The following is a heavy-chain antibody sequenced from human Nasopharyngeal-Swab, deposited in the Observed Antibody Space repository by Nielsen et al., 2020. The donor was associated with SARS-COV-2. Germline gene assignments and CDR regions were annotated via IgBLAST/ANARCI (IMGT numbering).Heavy chain of an antibody. D-gene: IGHD2-2*01. CDR3: ARDYCSSTSCYDY. Sequence: GESLKISCTTSGFTFSSYEMNWVRQAPGKGLEWISYIGDSGSTTYYADSVKGRFTISRDNAKNSLYLQMNSLRAEDTAVYYCARDYCSSTSCYDYWGQGTLVTVSS. CDR2: IGDSGSTT. CDR1: GFTFSSYE. V-gene: IGHV3-48*03. J-gene: IGHJ4*02.